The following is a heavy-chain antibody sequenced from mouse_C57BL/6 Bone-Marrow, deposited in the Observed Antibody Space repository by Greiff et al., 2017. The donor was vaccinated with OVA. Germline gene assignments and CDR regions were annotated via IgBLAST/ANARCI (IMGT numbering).Heavy chain of an antibody. V-gene: IGHV14-4*01. D-gene: IGHD2-5*01. Sequence: VQLQQSGAELVRPGASVKLSCTASGFNIKDAYMHWVQQRPEQGLEWIGWIDPENGDTEYASKFQGKATITADTSSNTAYLQLSSLTSEDTAVYYCTTYYSNLYAMDYWGQGTSVTVSS. CDR3: TTYYSNLYAMDY. CDR1: GFNIKDAY. J-gene: IGHJ4*01. CDR2: IDPENGDT.